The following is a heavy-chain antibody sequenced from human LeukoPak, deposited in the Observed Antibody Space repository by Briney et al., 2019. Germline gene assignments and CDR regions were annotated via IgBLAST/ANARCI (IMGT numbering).Heavy chain of an antibody. CDR1: GYTFTSYG. D-gene: IGHD6-6*01. Sequence: ASVKFSCKASGYTFTSYGHSWVRQNPGQGLEWMGWISAYNGNTNYAQKLQGRVTMTTDTSTSTAYMELRSLRSDDTAVYYCARVSSSSSFDYWGQGTLVTVSS. V-gene: IGHV1-18*01. CDR2: ISAYNGNT. CDR3: ARVSSSSSFDY. J-gene: IGHJ4*02.